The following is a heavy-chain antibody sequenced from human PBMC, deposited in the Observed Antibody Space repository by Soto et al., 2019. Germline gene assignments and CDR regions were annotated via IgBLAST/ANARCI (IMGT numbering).Heavy chain of an antibody. CDR1: GFTFSSYS. Sequence: GGSLRLSCAASGFTFSSYSMNWVRQAPGKGLEWVSYISSSSSTIYYADSVKGRFTISRDNAKNSLYLQMNSLRDEDTAVYYCARDLRGLAVAGTADYWGQGTLVTVSS. CDR2: ISSSSSTI. V-gene: IGHV3-48*02. J-gene: IGHJ4*02. D-gene: IGHD6-19*01. CDR3: ARDLRGLAVAGTADY.